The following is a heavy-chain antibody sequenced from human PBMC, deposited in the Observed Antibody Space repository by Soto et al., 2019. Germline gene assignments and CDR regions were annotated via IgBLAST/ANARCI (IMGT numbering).Heavy chain of an antibody. CDR2: IYYSGST. D-gene: IGHD2-2*01. V-gene: IGHV4-31*03. Sequence: SETLSLTCTVSGGSISSGGYYWSWIRQHPGKGLEWIGYIYYSGSTYYNPSLKSRVTISVDTSKNQFSLKLSSVTAADTAVYYCASENLGYCSSTSCPNKGWFDPWGQGTLVTVSS. CDR3: ASENLGYCSSTSCPNKGWFDP. CDR1: GGSISSGGYY. J-gene: IGHJ5*02.